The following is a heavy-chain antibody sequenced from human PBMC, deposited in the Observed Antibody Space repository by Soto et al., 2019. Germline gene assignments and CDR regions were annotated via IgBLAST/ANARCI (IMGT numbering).Heavy chain of an antibody. V-gene: IGHV1-18*01. CDR1: GYTFTSFD. J-gene: IGHJ4*02. CDR2: ISGYNGNT. CDR3: ARGGSSSSSGFDY. Sequence: ASVKVSCKASGYTFTSFDISWVRQAPGQGLEWMGWISGYNGNTNYAQKFRGRVTVTTDTSTSTAYMELRSLRSDDTAAYYCARGGSSSSSGFDYWGQGTLVTVFS. D-gene: IGHD6-6*01.